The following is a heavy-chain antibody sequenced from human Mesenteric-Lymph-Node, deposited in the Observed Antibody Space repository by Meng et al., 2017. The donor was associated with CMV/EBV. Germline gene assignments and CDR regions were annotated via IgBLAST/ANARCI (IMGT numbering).Heavy chain of an antibody. CDR1: GFSLRPSGVG. V-gene: IGHV2-5*02. J-gene: IGHJ4*02. CDR2: NYWDDDK. CDR3: AHSSGIAAAGPFYFDY. D-gene: IGHD6-13*01. Sequence: QITLKESGPTLVKPTQTLTLTFTFSGFSLRPSGVGVGWIGQPPGKALEWLALNYWDDDKRYSPSLKSRLTITKDTSKNQVVLTMTNMDPVDTATYYCAHSSGIAAAGPFYFDYWGQGTLVTVSS.